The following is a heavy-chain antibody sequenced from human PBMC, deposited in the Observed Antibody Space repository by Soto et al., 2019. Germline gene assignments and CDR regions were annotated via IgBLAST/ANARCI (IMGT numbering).Heavy chain of an antibody. Sequence: ASVKVSCKASGYTFTGYYMHWVRQAPGQGLEWMGWINPNSGGTNYAQKFQGRVTMTRDTSISTAYMELSRLRSDDTAVYYCARVSSKYYYDSSGYYYWGQGTPVTVYS. CDR2: INPNSGGT. D-gene: IGHD3-22*01. J-gene: IGHJ4*02. V-gene: IGHV1-2*02. CDR1: GYTFTGYY. CDR3: ARVSSKYYYDSSGYYY.